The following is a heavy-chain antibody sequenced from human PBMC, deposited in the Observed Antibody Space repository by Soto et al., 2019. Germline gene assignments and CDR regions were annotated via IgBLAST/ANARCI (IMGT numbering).Heavy chain of an antibody. CDR1: GFTFINCG. D-gene: IGHD5-18*01. CDR3: AKDLFRAPEVTAIHDY. V-gene: IGHV3-30*18. J-gene: IGHJ4*02. Sequence: QVQLVESGGGVVQPGGSLRLSCAVSGFTFINCGMHWVRQTPGQGLEWVALISYDGSQTFYADSVKGRFTISRDNSRDTLYLQMNSLRVEDTALYYCAKDLFRAPEVTAIHDYWGQGTVVTVSS. CDR2: ISYDGSQT.